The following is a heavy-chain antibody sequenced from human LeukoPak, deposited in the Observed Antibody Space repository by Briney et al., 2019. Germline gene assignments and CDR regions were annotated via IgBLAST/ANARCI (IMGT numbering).Heavy chain of an antibody. D-gene: IGHD1-26*01. CDR2: MYTSGST. Sequence: PSQTLSLTCTVSGGSISSGSYYWSWIRQPAGKGLEWIGRMYTSGSTKYNPSLKSRVTISIDTSKNQFSLKLSSVTAADTAVYYCARDIVGATSGHYYYYMDVWGKGTTVTVSS. CDR3: ARDIVGATSGHYYYYMDV. J-gene: IGHJ6*03. V-gene: IGHV4-61*02. CDR1: GGSISSGSYY.